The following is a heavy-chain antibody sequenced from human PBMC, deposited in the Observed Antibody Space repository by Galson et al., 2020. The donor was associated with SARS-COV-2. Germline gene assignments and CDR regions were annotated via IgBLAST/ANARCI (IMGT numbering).Heavy chain of an antibody. D-gene: IGHD2-2*01. Sequence: GESLKISCKASGYTFTSYGISWVRQAPGQGLEWMGWISAYNGNTNYAQKLQGRVTMTTDTSTSTAYMELRSLRSDDTAVYYCARAYPRYCSSTSCYYAGFDPWGQGTLVTVSS. J-gene: IGHJ5*02. V-gene: IGHV1-18*01. CDR2: ISAYNGNT. CDR1: GYTFTSYG. CDR3: ARAYPRYCSSTSCYYAGFDP.